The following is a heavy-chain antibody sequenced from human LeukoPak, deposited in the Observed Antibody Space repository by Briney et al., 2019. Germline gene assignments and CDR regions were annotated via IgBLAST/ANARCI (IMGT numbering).Heavy chain of an antibody. CDR2: IIPILGIA. J-gene: IGHJ3*02. V-gene: IGHV1-69*04. D-gene: IGHD2-15*01. CDR1: GGTFSGYA. Sequence: SVKVSCKASGGTFSGYAISWVRQAAGQGLEWMGRIIPILGIANYAQKFQGRVTITADKSTSTAYMELSSLRSEDTAVYYCARLVYCSGGSCYSPGAFDIWGQGTMVTVSS. CDR3: ARLVYCSGGSCYSPGAFDI.